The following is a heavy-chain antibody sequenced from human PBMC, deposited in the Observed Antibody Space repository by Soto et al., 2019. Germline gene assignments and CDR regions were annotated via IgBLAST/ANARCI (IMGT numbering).Heavy chain of an antibody. V-gene: IGHV1-69*04. Sequence: QVQLVQSGAEVKKPGSSVKVSCKASGGTFSSYAFNWVRQAPGQGLEWMGRIIPILGIGDYAQRFQGRVTITADTSTSTVYMELSSLRSEDTAVYYCARNPRAVAAMHMDVWGKGTMVTVSS. J-gene: IGHJ6*03. CDR3: ARNPRAVAAMHMDV. CDR2: IIPILGIG. CDR1: GGTFSSYA. D-gene: IGHD6-19*01.